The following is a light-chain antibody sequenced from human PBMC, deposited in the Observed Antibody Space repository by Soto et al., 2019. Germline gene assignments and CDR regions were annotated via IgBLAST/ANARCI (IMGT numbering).Light chain of an antibody. V-gene: IGLV2-14*01. Sequence: QSALTQPASVSGSPGQSITISCTGTSSDIGYYNYVSWYQQHPGKVPKLLIYDVINRPSGVSDRFSGSKSGNTASLTISGLQAEDEADYYCSSYTNINTYVFGGGTKVTVL. CDR1: SSDIGYYNY. CDR3: SSYTNINTYV. CDR2: DVI. J-gene: IGLJ1*01.